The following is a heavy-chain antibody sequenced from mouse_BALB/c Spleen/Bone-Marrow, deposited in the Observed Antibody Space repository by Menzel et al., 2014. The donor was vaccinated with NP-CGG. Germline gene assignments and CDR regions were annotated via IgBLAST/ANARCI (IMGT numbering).Heavy chain of an antibody. Sequence: QVQLQQPGAELARPGASVKLSCKASGYTFTDYYINWVKPRTGQGLEWIGEIYPGSGNTYYNEKFKGKATLTADKSSSTAYMQLSSLTSEDSAVYFCARSRGYAWFAYWGQGTGHCLC. V-gene: IGHV1-77*01. CDR3: ARSRGYAWFAY. J-gene: IGHJ3*01. D-gene: IGHD2-2*01. CDR1: GYTFTDYY. CDR2: IYPGSGNT.